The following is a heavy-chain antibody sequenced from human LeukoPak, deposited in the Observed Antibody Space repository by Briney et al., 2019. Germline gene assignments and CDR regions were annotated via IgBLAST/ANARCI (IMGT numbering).Heavy chain of an antibody. V-gene: IGHV3-11*03. Sequence: GGSLRLSCAASGFTFSDYYMTWIRQAPGKGLEWVSYISSSSSYTNYADSVKGRFTISRDNAKNSLYLQMNSLRAEDTAVYYCARTRGAAAPRTFDSWGQGTLVTVSS. CDR2: ISSSSSYT. D-gene: IGHD6-13*01. CDR1: GFTFSDYY. CDR3: ARTRGAAAPRTFDS. J-gene: IGHJ4*02.